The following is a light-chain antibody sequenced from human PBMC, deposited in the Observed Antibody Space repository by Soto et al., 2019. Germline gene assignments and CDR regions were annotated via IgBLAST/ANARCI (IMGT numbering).Light chain of an antibody. J-gene: IGKJ1*01. CDR3: QQAGNRPPRT. Sequence: IVLTQSPSTLSVSPGERATLSCRASQSVSSNLAWYQQRPDQAPRLVVYHTSTRATGIPARFSGSGSGTDFTLTISSLEPEDFAVYYCQQAGNRPPRTFGQGTKVDI. CDR1: QSVSSN. CDR2: HTS. V-gene: IGKV3-11*01.